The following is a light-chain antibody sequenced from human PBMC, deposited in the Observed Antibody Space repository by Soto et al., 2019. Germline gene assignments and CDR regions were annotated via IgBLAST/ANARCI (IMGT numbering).Light chain of an antibody. CDR3: AAWDDNLNGPHWV. CDR2: SNN. CDR1: NSNLGAGYD. Sequence: QSVLTQPPSVSGAPGQRVTISCTGNNSNLGAGYDVHWYQQLPGTAPKLLIYSNNQRPSGVPDRFSGSKSGTSASLAISGLQSEDEADYYCAAWDDNLNGPHWVFGGGTKVTVL. J-gene: IGLJ3*02. V-gene: IGLV1-44*01.